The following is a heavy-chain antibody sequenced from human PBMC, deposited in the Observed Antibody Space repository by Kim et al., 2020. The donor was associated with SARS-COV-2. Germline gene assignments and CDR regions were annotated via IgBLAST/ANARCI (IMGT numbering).Heavy chain of an antibody. V-gene: IGHV1-69*01. Sequence: VQGRVTITADESTSTAYMELSSLGSEDTAVYYCARDKRPWEAVLAFDIWGQGTMVTVSS. CDR3: ARDKRPWEAVLAFDI. J-gene: IGHJ3*02. D-gene: IGHD1-26*01.